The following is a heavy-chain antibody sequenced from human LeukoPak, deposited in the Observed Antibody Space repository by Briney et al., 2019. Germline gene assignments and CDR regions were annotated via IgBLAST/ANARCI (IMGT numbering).Heavy chain of an antibody. J-gene: IGHJ4*02. Sequence: PGGSLRLSCAASGFTFSDHYMDWVRQAPGKGLEWVAVIWYDGSNKYYADSVKGRFTISRDNSKNTLYLQMNSLRAEDTAVYYCASGPTGSGSSPDLDFDYWGQGTLVTVSS. D-gene: IGHD3-10*01. CDR2: IWYDGSNK. CDR3: ASGPTGSGSSPDLDFDY. CDR1: GFTFSDHY. V-gene: IGHV3-33*08.